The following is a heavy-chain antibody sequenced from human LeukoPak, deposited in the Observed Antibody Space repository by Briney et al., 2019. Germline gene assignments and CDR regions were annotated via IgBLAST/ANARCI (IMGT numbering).Heavy chain of an antibody. CDR3: ARRDRYSYGPVGYFDL. J-gene: IGHJ2*01. Sequence: KFQGRVTITRDTSASTAYMELSSLRSEDTAVYYCARRDRYSYGPVGYFDLWGRGTLVTVSS. V-gene: IGHV1-3*01. D-gene: IGHD5-18*01.